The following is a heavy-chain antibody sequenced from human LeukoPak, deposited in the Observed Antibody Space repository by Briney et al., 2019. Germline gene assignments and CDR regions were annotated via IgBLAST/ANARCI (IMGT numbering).Heavy chain of an antibody. V-gene: IGHV3-7*03. CDR1: GFTFRSYC. J-gene: IGHJ5*02. CDR3: ARVVQWLVVNWFDP. D-gene: IGHD6-19*01. Sequence: GGSLRLSCAASGFTFRSYCMSWVRQAPGKGLEWVANIKEDGSEKYYVDSVKGRFTVSRDNAKSSMFLEMNSPRAEDTAVYYCARVVQWLVVNWFDPWGRGTLVTVSS. CDR2: IKEDGSEK.